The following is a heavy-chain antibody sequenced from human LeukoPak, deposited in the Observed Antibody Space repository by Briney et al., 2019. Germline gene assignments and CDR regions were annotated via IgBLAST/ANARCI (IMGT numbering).Heavy chain of an antibody. CDR2: ISYDGSNK. V-gene: IGHV3-30*18. Sequence: PGGSLRLSCAASGFTFSSYGMHWVRQAPGKGLEWVAVISYDGSNKYYADSVKGRFTISRDNSKNTLYLQMNSLRAEDTAVYYCAKWMFVGADDADDAFDIWGQGTMVTVSS. D-gene: IGHD1-26*01. J-gene: IGHJ3*02. CDR3: AKWMFVGADDADDAFDI. CDR1: GFTFSSYG.